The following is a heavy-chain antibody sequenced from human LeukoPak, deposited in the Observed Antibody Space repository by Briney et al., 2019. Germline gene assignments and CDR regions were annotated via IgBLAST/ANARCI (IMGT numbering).Heavy chain of an antibody. CDR3: ARGSSSPRNWYFDL. D-gene: IGHD6-6*01. V-gene: IGHV3-7*01. CDR2: IKQDGSEK. CDR1: GFTFSSYW. J-gene: IGHJ2*01. Sequence: PGGSLRLSCAASGFTFSSYWMSWVRQAPGKGLEWVANIKQDGSEKYYVDSVKGRFTISRDNAKNSLYLQMNSLRAEDTAVYYCARGSSSPRNWYFDLWGRGTLVTVSS.